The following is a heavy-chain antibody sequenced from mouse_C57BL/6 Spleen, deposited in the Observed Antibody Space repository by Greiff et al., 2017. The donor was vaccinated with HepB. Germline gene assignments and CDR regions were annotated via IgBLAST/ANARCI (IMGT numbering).Heavy chain of an antibody. CDR3: ARHGDYDGYYFDY. Sequence: EVQLQESGGDLVKPGGSLKLSCAASGFTFSSYGMSWVRQTPDKRLEWVATISSGGSYTYYPDSVKGRFTISRDNAKNTLYLQMSSLKSEDTAMYYCARHGDYDGYYFDYWGQGTTLTVSS. CDR1: GFTFSSYG. D-gene: IGHD2-4*01. CDR2: ISSGGSYT. V-gene: IGHV5-6*01. J-gene: IGHJ2*01.